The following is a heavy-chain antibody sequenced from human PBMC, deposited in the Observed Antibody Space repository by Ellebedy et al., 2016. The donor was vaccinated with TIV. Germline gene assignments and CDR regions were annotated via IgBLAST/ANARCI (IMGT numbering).Heavy chain of an antibody. D-gene: IGHD3-10*01. CDR3: AREGQELLGYYYYGMDV. J-gene: IGHJ6*02. V-gene: IGHV1-18*04. Sequence: ASVKVSXXASGYTFTSYYMHWVRQAPGQGLEWMGWISAYNGNINYAQKLQGRVTMTTDTSTSTAYMELRSLRSDNTAVYYCAREGQELLGYYYYGMDVWGQGTTVTVSS. CDR1: GYTFTSYY. CDR2: ISAYNGNI.